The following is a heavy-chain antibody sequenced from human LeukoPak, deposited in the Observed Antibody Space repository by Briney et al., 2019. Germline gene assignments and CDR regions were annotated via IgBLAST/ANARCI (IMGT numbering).Heavy chain of an antibody. D-gene: IGHD2-15*01. CDR2: ISNNGGYT. V-gene: IGHV3-23*01. CDR3: AKQLGYCSDGSCYFPY. Sequence: GRSLRLSCAASGFTFSSSAMSWVRQAPGKGLEWVSAISNNGGYTYYADSVQGRLTISRDNSKSTLCLQMNSLRAEDTAVYYCAKQLGYCSDGSCYFPYWGQGTLVTVSS. CDR1: GFTFSSSA. J-gene: IGHJ4*02.